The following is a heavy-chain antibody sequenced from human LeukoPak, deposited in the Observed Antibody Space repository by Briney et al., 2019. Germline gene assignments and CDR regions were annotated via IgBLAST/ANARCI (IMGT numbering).Heavy chain of an antibody. D-gene: IGHD3-22*01. CDR1: GYTFTGYY. CDR2: INPNSGGT. Sequence: GASVKVSCKASGYTFTGYYMHWVRQAPGQGLEWMGWINPNSGGTNYAQKFQGRVTMTRDTSISTAYMELSRLRSDDTAVYYCARDWYYDDSSDVFDYWGQGTLVTVSS. CDR3: ARDWYYDDSSDVFDY. V-gene: IGHV1-2*02. J-gene: IGHJ4*02.